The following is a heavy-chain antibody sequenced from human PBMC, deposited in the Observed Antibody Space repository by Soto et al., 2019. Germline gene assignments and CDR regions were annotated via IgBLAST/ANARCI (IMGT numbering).Heavy chain of an antibody. V-gene: IGHV3-33*01. CDR3: ARADYYGSGSPFDY. D-gene: IGHD3-10*01. CDR2: IWYDGSNK. J-gene: IGHJ4*02. CDR1: GFTFSSYG. Sequence: QVQLVESGGGVVQPGRSLRLSCAASGFTFSSYGMHWVRQAPGKGLEWVAVIWYDGSNKYYADSVKGRFTISRDNSKNTLYLQINSLRAEDTAVYYCARADYYGSGSPFDYWGQGTLVTVSS.